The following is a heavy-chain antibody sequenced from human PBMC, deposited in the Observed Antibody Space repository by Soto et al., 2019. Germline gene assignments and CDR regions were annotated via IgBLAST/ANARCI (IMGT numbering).Heavy chain of an antibody. V-gene: IGHV3-23*01. CDR1: GFTLSSCV. D-gene: IGHD6-6*01. J-gene: IGHJ4*02. Sequence: GGSLRLSCAASGFTLSSCVMSWVRQAPGKGLEWVSGIDVGSSGAGTYYADSVKGRFIISRDNSKNTLYLQMNSLRADDTAVYYCAKGPQQPVHGVFDSWGQGTLVTVSS. CDR2: IDVGSSGAGT. CDR3: AKGPQQPVHGVFDS.